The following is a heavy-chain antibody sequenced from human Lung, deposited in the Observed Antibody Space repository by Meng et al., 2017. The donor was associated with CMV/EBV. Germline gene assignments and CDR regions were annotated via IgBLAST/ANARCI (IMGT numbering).Heavy chain of an antibody. CDR1: GYTFTGYY. Sequence: ASVKVSCKASGYTFTGYYMHWVRQAPGQGLEWMGWINPNSGGTNYAQKFQGRVIMTRDMSINTVYMELSRLRSDDTAVYYCARVQFLETANDAFDLWGQGTMVTVSS. CDR2: INPNSGGT. CDR3: ARVQFLETANDAFDL. J-gene: IGHJ3*01. V-gene: IGHV1-2*02. D-gene: IGHD2-21*01.